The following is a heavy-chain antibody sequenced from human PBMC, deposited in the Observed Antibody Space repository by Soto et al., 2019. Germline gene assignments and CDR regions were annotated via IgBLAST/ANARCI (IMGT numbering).Heavy chain of an antibody. CDR2: INPGNGNT. CDR3: GRGGSDSPMAPGY. Sequence: GASVKVSCKASGYTFTSYGMNWVRQAPGRGLEWIGWINPGNGNTKYSQKFQGRVIIERDTSASAAYMELNSLRAEDTAVFYCGRGGSDSPMAPGYWGQGTLVTVSS. J-gene: IGHJ4*02. CDR1: GYTFTSYG. V-gene: IGHV1-3*01. D-gene: IGHD5-18*01.